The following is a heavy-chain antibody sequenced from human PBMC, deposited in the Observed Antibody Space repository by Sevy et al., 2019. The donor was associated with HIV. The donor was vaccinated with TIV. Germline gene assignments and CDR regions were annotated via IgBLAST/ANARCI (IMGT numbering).Heavy chain of an antibody. Sequence: GGSLRLSCAASGFNFSPYAMHWVRQGPGKGLEWVATVSSDGTTRSYVDSIKGRFSLSRDNSKNTLYLQMNNLTPEDTAVHYCAKEGYYYDSRSSDWFDPWGPGALVTVSS. V-gene: IGHV3-30*18. CDR2: VSSDGTTR. CDR3: AKEGYYYDSRSSDWFDP. D-gene: IGHD3-22*01. J-gene: IGHJ5*02. CDR1: GFNFSPYA.